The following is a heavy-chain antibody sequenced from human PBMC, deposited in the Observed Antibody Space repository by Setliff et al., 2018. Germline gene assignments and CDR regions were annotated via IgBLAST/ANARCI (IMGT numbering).Heavy chain of an antibody. Sequence: PSETLSLTCTVSGASINSYDYYWAWIRQPPGEGLEWIGNIYYTGVTNYNSSLKSRVAMSLDVPERQFALKLSSVTAVDAAVYYCAREGRWDYSYPIYWGQGILVTVSS. CDR3: AREGRWDYSYPIY. V-gene: IGHV4-39*01. CDR1: GASINSYDYY. J-gene: IGHJ4*02. D-gene: IGHD4-4*01. CDR2: IYYTGVT.